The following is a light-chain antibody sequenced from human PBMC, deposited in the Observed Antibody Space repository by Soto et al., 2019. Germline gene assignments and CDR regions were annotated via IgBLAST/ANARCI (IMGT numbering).Light chain of an antibody. CDR1: QGISTY. Sequence: DIQLTQSPSFLSASVGDRVTITCRASQGISTYLAWYQQKPGKAPQLLIDAESTLQSGVPSRFSGGASGTEFTLTVSSLQPEDFSTYCCQQLNSSPFTFGPGTKVDIK. CDR2: AES. J-gene: IGKJ3*01. V-gene: IGKV1-9*01. CDR3: QQLNSSPFT.